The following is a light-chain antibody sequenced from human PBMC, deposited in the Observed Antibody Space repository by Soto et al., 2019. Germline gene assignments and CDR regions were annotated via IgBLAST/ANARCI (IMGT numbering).Light chain of an antibody. V-gene: IGLV1-40*01. CDR1: SSNIGAGYD. J-gene: IGLJ1*01. Sequence: QSVLTQPPSVSWAPGQRVTISCTGSSSNIGAGYDVHWYQQLPGTAPKLLIYGDSNRPSGVPDRFSGSNSGTSASLAITGLLAEDDADYYCQSYDSSLSGYVFGTGTKLTVL. CDR2: GDS. CDR3: QSYDSSLSGYV.